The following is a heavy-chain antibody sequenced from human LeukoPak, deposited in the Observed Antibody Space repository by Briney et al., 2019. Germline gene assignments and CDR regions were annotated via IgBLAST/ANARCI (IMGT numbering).Heavy chain of an antibody. CDR3: ARYGSGSFY. J-gene: IGHJ4*02. CDR2: INHSGST. CDR1: GGSISSYY. D-gene: IGHD3-10*01. V-gene: IGHV4-34*01. Sequence: PSETLSLTCTVSGGSISSYYWSWIRQPPGKGLEWIGEINHSGSTNYNPSLKSRVTISVDTSKNQFSLKLSSVTAADTAVYYCARYGSGSFYWGQGTLVTVSS.